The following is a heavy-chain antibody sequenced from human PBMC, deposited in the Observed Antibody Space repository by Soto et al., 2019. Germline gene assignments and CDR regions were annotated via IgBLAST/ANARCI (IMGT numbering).Heavy chain of an antibody. CDR3: ARSRRGAYSSGWYSLSGYYNYGIDV. J-gene: IGHJ6*02. Sequence: RGESLKISCKGSGYSFTSYWIGWVRQMPGKGLEWMGIIYPGDSDTRYNPSFQGQVTISADKSISTAYLQWTSLKASDTAMYYCARSRRGAYSSGWYSLSGYYNYGIDVWGQGTKVTVSS. CDR1: GYSFTSYW. CDR2: IYPGDSDT. D-gene: IGHD6-19*01. V-gene: IGHV5-51*01.